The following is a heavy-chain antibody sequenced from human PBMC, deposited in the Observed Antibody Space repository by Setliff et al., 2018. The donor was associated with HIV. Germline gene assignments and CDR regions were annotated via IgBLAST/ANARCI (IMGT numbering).Heavy chain of an antibody. CDR2: TYTSGTT. CDR1: GVSISGHF. Sequence: PSETLSLTCFVSGVSISGHFWGWIRQPPGKGLEWIGYTYTSGTTEYNPSLDSRVTISVDTSTNQFSLKLSSVTVADTAMYYCATTHREREDDAFDIWGQGTKVTVS. V-gene: IGHV4-4*09. D-gene: IGHD1-1*01. CDR3: ATTHREREDDAFDI. J-gene: IGHJ3*02.